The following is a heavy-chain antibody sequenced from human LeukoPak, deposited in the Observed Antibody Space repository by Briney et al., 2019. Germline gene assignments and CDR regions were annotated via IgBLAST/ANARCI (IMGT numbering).Heavy chain of an antibody. J-gene: IGHJ2*01. CDR2: INTDGTSS. CDR1: GFTFSSYW. D-gene: IGHD3-3*01. Sequence: TGGSLRLSCAASGFTFSSYWMLWVRQAPGKGLVWVSLINTDGTSSSYADSAKGRFTISRDNAKNTLYLQMNSLRAEDTALYFCTRGRFQNDLWGRGTLVTVSS. CDR3: TRGRFQNDL. V-gene: IGHV3-74*01.